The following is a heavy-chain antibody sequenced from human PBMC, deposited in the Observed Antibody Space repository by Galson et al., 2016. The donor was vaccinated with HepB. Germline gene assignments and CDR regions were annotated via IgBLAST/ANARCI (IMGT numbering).Heavy chain of an antibody. J-gene: IGHJ4*02. Sequence: SVKVSCKASGGTFSNYAISWVRQAPGQGLEWMGGLISIFGSANYAQKFQGRVTLTADKSTSTAYMELSSLSSEDTAVYYCARGKGALSWGQGTLVTVSS. CDR1: GGTFSNYA. CDR3: ARGKGALS. CDR2: LISIFGSA. V-gene: IGHV1-69*06. D-gene: IGHD1-26*01.